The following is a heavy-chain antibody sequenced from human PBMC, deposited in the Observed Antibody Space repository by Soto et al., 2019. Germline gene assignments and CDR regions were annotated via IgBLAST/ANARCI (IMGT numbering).Heavy chain of an antibody. Sequence: QVQLQESGTGLVKPSGTLSLTCAVSGGSISSSNWWSWVRQPPGKGLEWIGEIYHSGSTNYNPSLQSRVTISVDKSKNQFALKLSSVTAADTAVYYCARDFRFLEWTYYGMDVWGQGTTVTVSS. J-gene: IGHJ6*02. CDR1: GGSISSSNW. V-gene: IGHV4-4*02. D-gene: IGHD3-3*01. CDR2: IYHSGST. CDR3: ARDFRFLEWTYYGMDV.